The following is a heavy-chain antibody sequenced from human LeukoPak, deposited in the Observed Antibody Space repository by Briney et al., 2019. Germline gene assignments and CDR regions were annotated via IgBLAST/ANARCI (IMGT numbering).Heavy chain of an antibody. CDR3: ARGKDSRGYQFMGFDS. V-gene: IGHV4-61*02. CDR1: GGSISSGNYY. CDR2: IWADGAP. D-gene: IGHD3-22*01. Sequence: SQTLSLTCTVSGGSISSGNYYWSWIRQPAGKGLEWIGRIWADGAPTYRPSLKSRVTISVDTSKNQFSLRLSSVTAADTAVYYCARGKDSRGYQFMGFDSWGQGTLVTVSS. J-gene: IGHJ4*02.